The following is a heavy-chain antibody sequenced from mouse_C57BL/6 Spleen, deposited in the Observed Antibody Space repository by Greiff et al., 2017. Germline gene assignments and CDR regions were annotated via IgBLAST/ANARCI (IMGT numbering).Heavy chain of an antibody. CDR2: ISYDGSN. J-gene: IGHJ3*01. CDR1: GYSITSGYY. D-gene: IGHD2-2*01. Sequence: EVKLVESGPGLVKPSQSLSLTCSVTGYSITSGYYWNWIRQFPGNKLEWMGYISYDGSNNYNASLKNRISLTRDTSKNQFFLKLNSVTTEDTATYYCASNGEYGNDGAYWGQGTLVTVSA. CDR3: ASNGEYGNDGAY. V-gene: IGHV3-6*01.